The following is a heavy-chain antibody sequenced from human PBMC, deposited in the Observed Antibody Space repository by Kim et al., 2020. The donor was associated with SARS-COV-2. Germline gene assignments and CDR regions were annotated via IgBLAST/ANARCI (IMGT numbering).Heavy chain of an antibody. CDR3: ATNGGDYYGSGSYTLNYYGMDV. D-gene: IGHD3-10*01. CDR2: IYYSGST. Sequence: SETLSLTCTVSGGSISSSSYYWGWIRQPPGKALEWIGSIYYSGSTYYNPSLKSRVTISVDTSKNQFSLKLSSVTAADTAVYYCATNGGDYYGSGSYTLNYYGMDVWGQGTTVTVSS. V-gene: IGHV4-39*01. CDR1: GGSISSSSYY. J-gene: IGHJ6*02.